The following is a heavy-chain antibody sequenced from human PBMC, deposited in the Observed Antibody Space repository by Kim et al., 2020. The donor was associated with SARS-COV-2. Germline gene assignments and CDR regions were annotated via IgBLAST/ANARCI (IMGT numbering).Heavy chain of an antibody. V-gene: IGHV4-4*02. D-gene: IGHD1-26*01. Sequence: SETLSLTCAVSGDSISSTNWWSWVRQTPRKGLEWIGEIYHVGSTNINPSLESRVTISVDKSKNQFSLKLTSVAAADTGTYYRTRGGGAVATTHRAAYWG. CDR1: GDSISSTNW. J-gene: IGHJ4*01. CDR2: IYHVGST. CDR3: TRGGGAVATTHRAAY.